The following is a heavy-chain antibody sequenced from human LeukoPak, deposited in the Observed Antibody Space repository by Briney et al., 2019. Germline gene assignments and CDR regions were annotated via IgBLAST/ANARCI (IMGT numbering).Heavy chain of an antibody. J-gene: IGHJ4*02. Sequence: PSETLSLTCAVSGGSISSGGYSWSWIRQPPGKGLEWIGYIYHSGSTYYNPSLKSRVTISVDRSKNQFSLKLSSVTAADTAVYYCARNRGWLQFDYWGQGTLVTVSS. D-gene: IGHD5-12*01. V-gene: IGHV4-30-2*01. CDR2: IYHSGST. CDR1: GGSISSGGYS. CDR3: ARNRGWLQFDY.